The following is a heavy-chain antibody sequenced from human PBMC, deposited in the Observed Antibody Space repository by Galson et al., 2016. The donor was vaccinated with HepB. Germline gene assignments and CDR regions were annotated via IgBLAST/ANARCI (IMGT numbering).Heavy chain of an antibody. D-gene: IGHD2-21*01. CDR3: ARACEMFGGGGAGLDY. Sequence: SVKVSCKASGYTFTRDAMHWVRQAPGQSLEWMGWINPGNGNTKYSPKFQGRLTITRDTSASTAYMQLSSLRSEDTAVFYCARACEMFGGGGAGLDYWGQGTLVTVSS. J-gene: IGHJ4*02. CDR1: GYTFTRDA. V-gene: IGHV1-3*01. CDR2: INPGNGNT.